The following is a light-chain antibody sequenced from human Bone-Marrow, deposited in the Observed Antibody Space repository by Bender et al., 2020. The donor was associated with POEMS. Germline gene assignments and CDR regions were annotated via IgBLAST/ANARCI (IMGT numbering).Light chain of an antibody. CDR2: DVS. CDR1: ISDVGSYNL. CDR3: TSYTGSSTLLV. Sequence: QSALTQPASVSGSPGQSITISCTGTISDVGSYNLVSWYQQHPGKPPQLMIYDVSNRPSGVSNRFSGSKSGNTASLTISGLQAEDEADYYCTSYTGSSTLLVFGGGTKLTVL. J-gene: IGLJ2*01. V-gene: IGLV2-14*02.